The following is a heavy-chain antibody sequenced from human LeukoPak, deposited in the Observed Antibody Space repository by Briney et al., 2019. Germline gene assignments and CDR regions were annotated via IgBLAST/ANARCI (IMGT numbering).Heavy chain of an antibody. V-gene: IGHV4-34*01. Sequence: PSETLSLTCAVYGGSFSGYYWSWIRQPPGKGLEWIGEINHSGSTNYNPSLKSRVTISVDTSKNQFSLKLSSVTAADTAVYYCAKTYVWGSYAFDIWGQGTMVTVSS. J-gene: IGHJ3*02. CDR3: AKTYVWGSYAFDI. CDR2: INHSGST. D-gene: IGHD3-16*01. CDR1: GGSFSGYY.